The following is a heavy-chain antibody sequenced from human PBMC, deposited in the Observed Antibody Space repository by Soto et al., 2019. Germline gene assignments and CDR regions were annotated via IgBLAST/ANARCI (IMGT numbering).Heavy chain of an antibody. D-gene: IGHD1-1*01. CDR3: ARYQRWLQLPFDY. CDR2: INHSGST. J-gene: IGHJ4*02. CDR1: GGSFSGYY. V-gene: IGHV4-34*01. Sequence: QSQTLSLTCAVYGGSFSGYYWSWIRQPPGKGLEWIGEINHSGSTNYNPSLKSRVTISVDTSKNQFSLKLSSVTAADTAVYYCARYQRWLQLPFDYWGQGTLVTVSS.